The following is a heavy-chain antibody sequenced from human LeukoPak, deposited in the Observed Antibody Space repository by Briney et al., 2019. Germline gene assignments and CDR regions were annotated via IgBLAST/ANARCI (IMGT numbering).Heavy chain of an antibody. V-gene: IGHV3-66*01. Sequence: GGSLRLSCAASGVTVSANYMGWVRQAPGKGLEWVSVIYTGGSTYYADSVKGRFTISRDNSKNTLYLQMNSLRAEDTAVYYCARDLNGVAFDIWGQGTMVTVSS. J-gene: IGHJ3*02. D-gene: IGHD1-1*01. CDR2: IYTGGST. CDR3: ARDLNGVAFDI. CDR1: GVTVSANY.